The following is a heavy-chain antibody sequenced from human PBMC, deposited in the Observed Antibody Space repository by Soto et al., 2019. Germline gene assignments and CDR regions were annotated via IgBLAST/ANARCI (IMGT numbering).Heavy chain of an antibody. V-gene: IGHV3-30-3*01. CDR3: ARDADSSGYLYYFDY. J-gene: IGHJ4*02. D-gene: IGHD3-22*01. CDR1: GLTVSSYA. Sequence: PGGSLRLSCAASGLTVSSYAMHWVRQAQGKGLEWVAVISYDGSNKYYADSVKGRFTISRDNSKNTLYLQMNSLRAEDTAVYYCARDADSSGYLYYFDYWGQGTLVTVSS. CDR2: ISYDGSNK.